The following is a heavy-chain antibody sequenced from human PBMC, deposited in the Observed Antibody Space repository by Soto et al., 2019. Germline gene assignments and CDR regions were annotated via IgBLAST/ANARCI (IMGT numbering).Heavy chain of an antibody. Sequence: QVQLVQSGAEVKKPGASVKVSCKASGYTFTSYAMHWVRQAPGQRLEWMGWINAGNGNTKYSQKFQGRVTITRDTSASTAYMELSSLRCEDTAVYYCARDIETHDRSYDILTGYYRNYYYYGMDVWGQGTTVTVSS. CDR2: INAGNGNT. D-gene: IGHD3-9*01. CDR1: GYTFTSYA. J-gene: IGHJ6*02. CDR3: ARDIETHDRSYDILTGYYRNYYYYGMDV. V-gene: IGHV1-3*01.